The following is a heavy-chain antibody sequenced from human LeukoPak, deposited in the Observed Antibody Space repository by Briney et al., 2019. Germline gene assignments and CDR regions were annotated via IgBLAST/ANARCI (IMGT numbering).Heavy chain of an antibody. J-gene: IGHJ5*02. V-gene: IGHV4-59*01. Sequence: SETLSLTCTVSGGSIGSYYWSWIRQPPGKGLEWIGYIYYSGSTNYNPSLKSRVTISVDTSKNQFSLKLSSVTAADTAVYYCARDTSLQYPQGYFDPWGQGTLVTVSS. CDR1: GGSIGSYY. D-gene: IGHD1-1*01. CDR3: ARDTSLQYPQGYFDP. CDR2: IYYSGST.